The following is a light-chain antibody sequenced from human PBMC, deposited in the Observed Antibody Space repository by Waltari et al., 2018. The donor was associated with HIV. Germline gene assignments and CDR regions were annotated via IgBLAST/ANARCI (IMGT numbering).Light chain of an antibody. CDR2: RNN. CDR3: AAWDDTLTVV. J-gene: IGLJ2*01. Sequence: QSVLTQPPSASGTPGQRVTITCSGPSPHIGTNYVYWYQQFPGTAPKLLIYRNNKRPSGVPDRFSGSKSGTSASLDISGLRSDDEAEYYCAAWDDTLTVVFGGGTKLTVL. CDR1: SPHIGTNY. V-gene: IGLV1-47*01.